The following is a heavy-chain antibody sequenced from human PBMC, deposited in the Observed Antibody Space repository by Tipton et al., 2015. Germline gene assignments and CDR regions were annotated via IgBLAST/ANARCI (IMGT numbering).Heavy chain of an antibody. CDR2: IYYSGSA. V-gene: IGHV4-31*03. Sequence: TLSLTCTVSGGSISSGVYYWSWIRPHPGKGLEWIGYIYYSGSAYYNPSLKSRVTISIDTSKNQFSLRLSSVTAADTAVYYCARYGSEISFDPWGQGTLVPVSS. J-gene: IGHJ5*02. CDR1: GGSISSGVYY. CDR3: ARYGSEISFDP. D-gene: IGHD3-10*01.